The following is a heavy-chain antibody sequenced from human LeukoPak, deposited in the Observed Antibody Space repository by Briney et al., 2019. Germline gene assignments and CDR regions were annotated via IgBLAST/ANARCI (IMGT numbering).Heavy chain of an antibody. Sequence: PSETLSLTCTVSGGSISSSYYYWGWIRQPPGKGLEWIGSIYYSGSTYYNPSLKSRVTMSVDTSKNQFSLKLSSVTAADTAVYYCARQVGGCSAGSCYVVYWGQGTLVTVSS. V-gene: IGHV4-39*01. CDR2: IYYSGST. CDR3: ARQVGGCSAGSCYVVY. D-gene: IGHD2-15*01. J-gene: IGHJ4*02. CDR1: GGSISSSYYY.